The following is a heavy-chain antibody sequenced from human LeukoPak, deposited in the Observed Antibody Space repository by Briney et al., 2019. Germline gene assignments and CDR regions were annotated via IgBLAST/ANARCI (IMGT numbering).Heavy chain of an antibody. J-gene: IGHJ6*02. CDR2: ISGSGGST. Sequence: GGSLRLSCAASGFTFSSCAMSWVRQAPGKGLEWVSAISGSGGSTYYADSVKGRFTISRDNSKNTLYLQMNSLRAEDTAVYYCAKDIARTPPPIFGVVTKPSGGMDVWGQGTTVIVSS. V-gene: IGHV3-23*01. D-gene: IGHD3-3*01. CDR3: AKDIARTPPPIFGVVTKPSGGMDV. CDR1: GFTFSSCA.